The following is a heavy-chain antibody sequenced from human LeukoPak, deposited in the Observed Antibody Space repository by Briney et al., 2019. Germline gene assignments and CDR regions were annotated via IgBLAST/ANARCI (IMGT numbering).Heavy chain of an antibody. Sequence: SETLSLTCTVSGASIRSYYWSWIRQPPGKGLQWIGNIYYSGSTNYNPSLKRRVTISADTSKNQFSLKLSSVTAADTAVYYCARDISDSSGYYRHFDYWGQGTLVTVSS. CDR1: GASIRSYY. D-gene: IGHD3-22*01. CDR3: ARDISDSSGYYRHFDY. J-gene: IGHJ4*02. CDR2: IYYSGST. V-gene: IGHV4-59*01.